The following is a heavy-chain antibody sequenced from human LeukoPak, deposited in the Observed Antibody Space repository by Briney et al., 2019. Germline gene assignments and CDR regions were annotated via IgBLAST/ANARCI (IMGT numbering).Heavy chain of an antibody. CDR2: ISGSGDNT. CDR3: ARDNLGSRDFWYYYGMDV. D-gene: IGHD3-3*01. Sequence: PGGSLRLSCAASGFTFSTYAMTWVRQAPGKGLEWVSAISGSGDNTYYTDSVKGRFTISRDNSKNTLYLQMNSLRAEDTAVYYCARDNLGSRDFWYYYGMDVWGQGTTVTVSS. V-gene: IGHV3-23*01. CDR1: GFTFSTYA. J-gene: IGHJ6*02.